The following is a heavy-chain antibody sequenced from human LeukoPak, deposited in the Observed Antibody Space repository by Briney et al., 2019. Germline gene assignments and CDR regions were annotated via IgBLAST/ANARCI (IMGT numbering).Heavy chain of an antibody. CDR2: IWYDGSKK. V-gene: IGHV3-33*01. CDR1: GFTSSNHG. CDR3: TRDPRPNCGGDCYSNGMDV. J-gene: IGHJ6*04. D-gene: IGHD2-21*02. Sequence: PGGSLRLSCAASGFTSSNHGLHWVRQAPGKGLEWVAIIWYDGSKKYYADSVKGRFTISRDTSKNALYLQMNSLRADDTAVYYCTRDPRPNCGGDCYSNGMDVWGKGTTVTVSS.